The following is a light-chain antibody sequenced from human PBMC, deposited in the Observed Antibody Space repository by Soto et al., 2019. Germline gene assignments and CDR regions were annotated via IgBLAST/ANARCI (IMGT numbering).Light chain of an antibody. CDR2: EVT. CDR3: SSYAGSNIL. V-gene: IGLV2-8*01. Sequence: QSALTQPPSASGSPGQSVTISCTGTSSDVGGSNYVSWYQQHSGKAPKLVIYEVTQRPSGVPDRFSGFKSGYTASLTVSGLQAEDEADYYCSSYAGSNILFGGGTQLTVL. J-gene: IGLJ2*01. CDR1: SSDVGGSNY.